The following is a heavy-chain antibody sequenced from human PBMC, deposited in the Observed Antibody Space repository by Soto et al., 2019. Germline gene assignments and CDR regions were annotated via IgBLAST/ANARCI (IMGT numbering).Heavy chain of an antibody. V-gene: IGHV1-69*13. CDR3: AREAYYYDSSGYYYWFDP. J-gene: IGHJ5*02. Sequence: SVKVSCKASGGTFSSYAISWVRQAPGQGLEWMGGIIPIFGTANYAQKFQGRVTITADESTSTAYMELSSLRSEDTAVYYCAREAYYYDSSGYYYWFDPWGQGTLVTVSS. CDR1: GGTFSSYA. D-gene: IGHD3-22*01. CDR2: IIPIFGTA.